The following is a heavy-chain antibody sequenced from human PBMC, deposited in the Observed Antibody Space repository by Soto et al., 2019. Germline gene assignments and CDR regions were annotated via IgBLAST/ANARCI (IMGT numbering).Heavy chain of an antibody. CDR3: AVTTVTTSYYYGMDV. CDR1: GGSFSCYY. V-gene: IGHV4-34*01. CDR2: IYYSGST. Sequence: SETLSLTCAVYGGSFSCYYWSWIRQPPGKGLEWIGYIYYSGSTYYNPSLKSRVTISVDTSKNQFSLKLSSVTAADTAVYYCAVTTVTTSYYYGMDVWGQGTTVTVSS. J-gene: IGHJ6*02. D-gene: IGHD4-17*01.